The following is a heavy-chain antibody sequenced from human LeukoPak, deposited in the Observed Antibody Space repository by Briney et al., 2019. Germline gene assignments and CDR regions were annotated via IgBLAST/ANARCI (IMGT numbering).Heavy chain of an antibody. J-gene: IGHJ4*02. V-gene: IGHV4-39*01. Sequence: SETLSLTCTVSGGSISSSSYYWGWIRQPPGKGLEWIGSIYYSGTTYYNPSLKSRVTISVDTSKNQFSLKPSSVTAADTAVYYCARHASAAITPFDYWGQGTLVTVSS. CDR1: GGSISSSSYY. CDR2: IYYSGTT. CDR3: ARHASAAITPFDY. D-gene: IGHD2-2*01.